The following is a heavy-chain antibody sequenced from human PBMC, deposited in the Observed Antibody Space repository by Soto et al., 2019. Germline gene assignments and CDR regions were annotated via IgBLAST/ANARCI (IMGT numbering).Heavy chain of an antibody. CDR1: GFNFYNYA. Sequence: GGSLRLSCAASGFNFYNYAMHWVRRAPGKGLEWVSTISWISSITAYADSVKGRFTISRDNAQSSLYLQMNSLSPEDTASYYCARDISGSPDYYFDYWGQGALVTVS. D-gene: IGHD1-26*01. J-gene: IGHJ4*02. V-gene: IGHV3-9*01. CDR2: ISWISSIT. CDR3: ARDISGSPDYYFDY.